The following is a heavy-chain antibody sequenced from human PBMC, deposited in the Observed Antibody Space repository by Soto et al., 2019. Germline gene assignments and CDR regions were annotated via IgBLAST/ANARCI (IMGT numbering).Heavy chain of an antibody. V-gene: IGHV5-51*01. D-gene: IGHD6-13*01. Sequence: ESLKISCKGSGYSFTSYWIGWVRQMPGKGLEWMGIMYPADSDTRYSPSFQGQVTMSADKSISTAYLQWSSLKAADTAMYYCARLLYSSTWEEYFQYWGQGTLVTVSS. CDR2: MYPADSDT. CDR1: GYSFTSYW. J-gene: IGHJ1*01. CDR3: ARLLYSSTWEEYFQY.